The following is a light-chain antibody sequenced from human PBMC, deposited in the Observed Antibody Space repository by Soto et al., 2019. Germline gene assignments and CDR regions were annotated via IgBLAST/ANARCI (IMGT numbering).Light chain of an antibody. CDR2: GVT. J-gene: IGLJ3*02. V-gene: IGLV2-8*01. Sequence: QSALTQPASVSGSPGQSITISCTGTSNDVGGSNYVSWYQQHPGKAPKLMIFGVTERPSGVPDRFSGSKSGNTASLTVSGLQADDEAVYYCYSYAGRNIWVFGGGTKVTVL. CDR3: YSYAGRNIWV. CDR1: SNDVGGSNY.